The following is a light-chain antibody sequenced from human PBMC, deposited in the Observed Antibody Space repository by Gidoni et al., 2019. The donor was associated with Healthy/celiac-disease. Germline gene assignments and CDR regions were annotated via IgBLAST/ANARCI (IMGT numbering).Light chain of an antibody. CDR3: MQALQTPPWT. J-gene: IGKJ1*01. CDR1: QSLLHSNGYNY. CDR2: LGS. Sequence: DIVMNQSPLSLPVTPGEPASISCRSSQSLLHSNGYNYLDWYLQKPGQSPQLLIYLGSNRASGVPDRFSGSGSGTDFTLKISRVEAEDVGVYYCMQALQTPPWTFGQXTKVEIK. V-gene: IGKV2-28*01.